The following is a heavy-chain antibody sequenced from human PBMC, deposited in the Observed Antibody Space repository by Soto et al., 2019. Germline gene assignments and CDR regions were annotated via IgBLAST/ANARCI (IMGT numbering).Heavy chain of an antibody. CDR3: ARGVATRVPFDY. CDR1: GGSISSGGYY. Sequence: SETLSLTYTVSGGSISSGGYYWSWIRQHPGKGLEWIGYIYYSGSTYYNPSLKSRVTISVDTSKNQFSLKLSSVTAADTAVYYCARGVATRVPFDYWGQGTLVTAPQ. CDR2: IYYSGST. D-gene: IGHD3-10*02. J-gene: IGHJ4*02. V-gene: IGHV4-31*03.